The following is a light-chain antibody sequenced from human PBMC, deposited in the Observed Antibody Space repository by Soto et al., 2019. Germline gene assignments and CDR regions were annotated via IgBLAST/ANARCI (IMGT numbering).Light chain of an antibody. CDR3: QQYSNRYT. Sequence: EIVMTQSPATLSVSPGERATLSCRASQSVSSSLAWYQHKPGQAPRLLIYGASIRATGIPARFCGSGSGTEFTLTISSLQSEDFAAYYCQQYSNRYTFGQGTKLEIK. V-gene: IGKV3D-15*01. J-gene: IGKJ2*01. CDR2: GAS. CDR1: QSVSSS.